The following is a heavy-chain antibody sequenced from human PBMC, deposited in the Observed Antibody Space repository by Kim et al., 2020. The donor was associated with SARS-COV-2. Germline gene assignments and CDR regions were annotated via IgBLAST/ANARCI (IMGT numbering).Heavy chain of an antibody. CDR3: AKAREVLWFGELGY. Sequence: ADSVKGRFTISRDNSKNTLYLQMNSLRAEDTAVYYCAKAREVLWFGELGYWGQGTLVTVSS. J-gene: IGHJ4*02. V-gene: IGHV3-23*01. D-gene: IGHD3-10*01.